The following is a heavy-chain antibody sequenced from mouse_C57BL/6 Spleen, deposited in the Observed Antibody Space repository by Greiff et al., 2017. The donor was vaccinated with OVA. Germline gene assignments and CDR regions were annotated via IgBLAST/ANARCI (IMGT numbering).Heavy chain of an antibody. D-gene: IGHD3-2*02. Sequence: EVKLQESGGGLVQPKGSLKLSCAASGFSFNTYAMNWVRQAPGKGLEWVARIRSKSNNYATYSADSVKDRFTISRDNAESMLYLQMNNLKTEDPAMYCCVRHDSQAPYWGQGTLVTVSA. CDR3: VRHDSQAPY. V-gene: IGHV10-1*01. J-gene: IGHJ3*01. CDR2: IRSKSNNYAT. CDR1: GFSFNTYA.